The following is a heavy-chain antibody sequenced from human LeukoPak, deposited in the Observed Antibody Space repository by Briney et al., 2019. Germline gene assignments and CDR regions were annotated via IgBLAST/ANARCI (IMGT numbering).Heavy chain of an antibody. CDR3: ARDDSTYYFDY. CDR2: IRSSGSTI. D-gene: IGHD2-21*01. V-gene: IGHV3-11*01. J-gene: IGHJ4*02. CDR1: GFTFSDYY. Sequence: GGSLRLSCAASGFTFSDYYMSWIRQAPGKGLEWVSYIRSSGSTIYYADSVKGRFTISRDNAKNSLYLQMNSLRAEDTAVYYCARDDSTYYFDYWGQGTLVTVSS.